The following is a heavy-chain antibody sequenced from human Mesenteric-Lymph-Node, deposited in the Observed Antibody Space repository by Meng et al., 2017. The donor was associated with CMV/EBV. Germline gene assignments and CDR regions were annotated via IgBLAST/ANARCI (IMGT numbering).Heavy chain of an antibody. CDR3: ASHDYGDY. Sequence: SETLSLTCAVYGGSFSGYYWSWIRQPPGKGLEWIGEINHSGSTNYNPSLKSRVTISVHTSKNQFSLKLRSVTAADTAVYYCASHDYGDYWGQGTLVTVSS. CDR1: GGSFSGYY. V-gene: IGHV4-34*01. CDR2: INHSGST. J-gene: IGHJ4*02.